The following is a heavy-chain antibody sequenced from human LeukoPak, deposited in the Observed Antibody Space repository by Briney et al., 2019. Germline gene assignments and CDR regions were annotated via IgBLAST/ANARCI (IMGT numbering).Heavy chain of an antibody. J-gene: IGHJ4*02. V-gene: IGHV1-18*01. Sequence: GASVKVSCKASGYTFTSYGISWVRQAPGQGLEWVGWISAYNGNTNYAQKLQGRVTMTTDTSTSTAYMELRSLRSDDTAVYYCARVRGRWLQLIYYFDYWGQGTLVTVSS. D-gene: IGHD5-24*01. CDR2: ISAYNGNT. CDR3: ARVRGRWLQLIYYFDY. CDR1: GYTFTSYG.